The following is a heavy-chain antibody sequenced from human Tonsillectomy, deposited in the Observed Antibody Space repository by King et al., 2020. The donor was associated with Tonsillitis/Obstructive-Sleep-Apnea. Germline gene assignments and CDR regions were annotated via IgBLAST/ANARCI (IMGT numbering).Heavy chain of an antibody. V-gene: IGHV3-11*01. D-gene: IGHD3-22*01. J-gene: IGHJ3*02. CDR1: GFTFSDYY. Sequence: VQLVESGGGLVKPGGSLRLSCAASGFTFSDYYMSWIRQAPGQGLEWVSYISRSGTIIYYADSVKGRFTNSRDNAKNSLYLQMNSLRAEDTAVYYCARDWGRYYDSSGHPDAFDIWGQGTMVTVSS. CDR3: ARDWGRYYDSSGHPDAFDI. CDR2: ISRSGTII.